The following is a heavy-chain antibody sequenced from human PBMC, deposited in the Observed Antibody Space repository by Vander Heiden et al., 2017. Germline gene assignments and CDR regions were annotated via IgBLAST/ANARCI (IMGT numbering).Heavy chain of an antibody. V-gene: IGHV1-69*10. CDR3: ASGGYCSGGSCSPYYYYGMDV. Sequence: QVQLVQSGAEVKKPGSSVKVSCKASGGTFSSYAISWVRQAPGQGLEWMGGIIPILGIANYAQKFQGRVTITADKSTSTAYMELSSLRSEDTAVYYCASGGYCSGGSCSPYYYYGMDVWGQGNTVTVSS. D-gene: IGHD2-15*01. CDR2: IIPILGIA. J-gene: IGHJ6*02. CDR1: GGTFSSYA.